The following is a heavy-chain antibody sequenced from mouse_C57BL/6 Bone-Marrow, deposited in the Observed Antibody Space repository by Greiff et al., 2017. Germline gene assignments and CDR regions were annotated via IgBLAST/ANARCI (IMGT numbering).Heavy chain of an antibody. D-gene: IGHD2-3*01. CDR3: ARDDGFNFDY. CDR1: GYTFTSYG. J-gene: IGHJ2*01. CDR2: IYPRSGNT. Sequence: VQLVESGAELARPGASVKLSCKASGYTFTSYGISWVKQRTGQGLEWIGEIYPRSGNTYYNEKFKGKATPTADKSSSTAYMELRSLTAEDSAVYFCARDDGFNFDYWGRGTTLTVSS. V-gene: IGHV1-81*01.